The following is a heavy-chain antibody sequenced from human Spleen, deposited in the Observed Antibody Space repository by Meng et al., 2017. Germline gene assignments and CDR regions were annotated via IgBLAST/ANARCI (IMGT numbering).Heavy chain of an antibody. CDR1: GGSISSSNW. CDR2: IYHSGST. D-gene: IGHD2-15*01. V-gene: IGHV4-4*02. CDR3: ARKTTPLYYYGMDV. J-gene: IGHJ6*02. Sequence: SETLSLTCAVSGGSISSSNWWSWVRQPPGKGLEWIGEIYHSGSTNYNPSLKSRVTISVDKSKNQFSLKLSSVTAADTAVYYCARKTTPLYYYGMDVWGQGTTVTVSS.